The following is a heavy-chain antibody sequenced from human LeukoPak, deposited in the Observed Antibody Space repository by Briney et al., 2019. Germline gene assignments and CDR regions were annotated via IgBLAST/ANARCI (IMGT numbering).Heavy chain of an antibody. CDR2: ISNSGGST. D-gene: IGHD5-24*01. Sequence: GGSLRLSCAASGFTFSSYSMNWVRQAPGKGLEWVSVISNSGGSTDYADSVKGRFTISRDNSKSTLYLQMGSLRAEDMAVYYCARARLHQPFDYWGQGTLVTVSS. V-gene: IGHV3-64*02. J-gene: IGHJ4*02. CDR1: GFTFSSYS. CDR3: ARARLHQPFDY.